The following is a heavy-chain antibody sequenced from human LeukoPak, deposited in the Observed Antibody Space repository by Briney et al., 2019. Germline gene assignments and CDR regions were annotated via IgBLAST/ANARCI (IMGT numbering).Heavy chain of an antibody. Sequence: SETLSLTCAVYGGSFSGYYWSWIRQPPGKGLEWIGEINHSGSTNYNPSLKSRVTISVDTSKNQFSLKLSSVTAADTAVYYCARSGLVATFDYWGQGTLVTVSS. CDR3: ARSGLVATFDY. D-gene: IGHD5-12*01. V-gene: IGHV4-34*01. J-gene: IGHJ4*02. CDR1: GGSFSGYY. CDR2: INHSGST.